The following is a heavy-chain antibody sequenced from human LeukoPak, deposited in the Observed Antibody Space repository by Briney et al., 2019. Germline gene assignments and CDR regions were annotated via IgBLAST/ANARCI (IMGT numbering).Heavy chain of an antibody. J-gene: IGHJ4*02. Sequence: GGSLRLACAASGFTFSSYAMSWVRQAPGKGLEWISASSDSGGSTYYADSVKGRFTISRDNSKNTLYLQMNSLRAEDTAVYYCAKDRCNYYDSSGYYYYDYWGQGTLVTVSS. D-gene: IGHD3-22*01. V-gene: IGHV3-23*01. CDR1: GFTFSSYA. CDR2: SSDSGGST. CDR3: AKDRCNYYDSSGYYYYDY.